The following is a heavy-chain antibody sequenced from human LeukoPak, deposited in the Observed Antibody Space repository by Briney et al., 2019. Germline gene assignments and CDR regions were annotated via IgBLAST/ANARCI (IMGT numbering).Heavy chain of an antibody. J-gene: IGHJ6*02. Sequence: PSETLSLTCTVSGASIRSQYWSWIRQPPGKGLEWIGHISYSENTNYNPSLKSRVTISIDTSKNQFSLKLSSVTAADTAVYYCARRVGFGPDVWGQGTTVTVSS. CDR2: ISYSENT. D-gene: IGHD3-10*01. V-gene: IGHV4-59*08. CDR1: GASIRSQY. CDR3: ARRVGFGPDV.